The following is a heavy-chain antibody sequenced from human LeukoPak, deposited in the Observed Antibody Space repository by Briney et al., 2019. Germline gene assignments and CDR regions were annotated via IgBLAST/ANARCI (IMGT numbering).Heavy chain of an antibody. CDR3: ARGLRITIFGVVIILGY. J-gene: IGHJ4*02. V-gene: IGHV1-46*01. CDR1: GYTFTSYY. CDR2: INPSGGST. D-gene: IGHD3-3*01. Sequence: ASVKVSCKASGYTFTSYYMHWVRQAPGQGLEWMGIINPSGGSTSYAQKFQGRVTMTRDTSTSTVYMELSSLRSEDTAVYYCARGLRITIFGVVIILGYWGQGTLVTVSS.